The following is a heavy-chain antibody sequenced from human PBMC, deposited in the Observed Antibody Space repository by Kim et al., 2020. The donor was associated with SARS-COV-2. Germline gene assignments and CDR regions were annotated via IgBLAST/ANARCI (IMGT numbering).Heavy chain of an antibody. CDR3: ARADRGIVGATVYYFDY. CDR1: GYTFTSYD. CDR2: MNPNSGNT. Sequence: ASVKVFCKASGYTFTSYDINWVRQATGQGLEWMGWMNPNSGNTGYAQKFQGRVTMTRNTSISTAYMELSSLRSEDTAVYYCARADRGIVGATVYYFDYWGQGTLVTVSS. D-gene: IGHD1-26*01. V-gene: IGHV1-8*02. J-gene: IGHJ4*02.